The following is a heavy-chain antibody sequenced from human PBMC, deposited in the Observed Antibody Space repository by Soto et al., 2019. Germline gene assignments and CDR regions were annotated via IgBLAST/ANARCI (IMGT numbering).Heavy chain of an antibody. D-gene: IGHD5-12*01. CDR1: GFTFSSYS. Sequence: PGGSLRLSCAASGFTFSSYSMSWVRQAPGKGLEWVSSISSSSSYIYYADSVKGRFTISRDNAKNTLYLQMNSLRAEDTAVYYFSKKQGSPWLQYYYYYMDVWGKGTTVTVSS. CDR2: ISSSSSYI. CDR3: SKKQGSPWLQYYYYYMDV. J-gene: IGHJ6*03. V-gene: IGHV3-21*01.